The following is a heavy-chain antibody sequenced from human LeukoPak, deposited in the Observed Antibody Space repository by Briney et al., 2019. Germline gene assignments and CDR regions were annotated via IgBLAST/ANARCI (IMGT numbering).Heavy chain of an antibody. J-gene: IGHJ5*02. CDR2: IYSGGST. CDR3: VRGEYNWNDLHL. Sequence: GGSLILSCAASGFIVSSNYMSWVRQAPGKGLEWVSVIYSGGSTYYADSVKGRFTISRDNSKNTLFLQMNSLRAEDTAVYYCVRGEYNWNDLHLWGQGTLVTVSS. V-gene: IGHV3-66*01. CDR1: GFIVSSNY. D-gene: IGHD1-20*01.